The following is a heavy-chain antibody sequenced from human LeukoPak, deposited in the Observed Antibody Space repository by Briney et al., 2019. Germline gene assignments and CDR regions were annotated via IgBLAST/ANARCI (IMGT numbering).Heavy chain of an antibody. J-gene: IGHJ5*01. CDR2: ISGYNGNT. D-gene: IGHD1-26*01. CDR3: ARISSIRGDFTVGVKRWLDS. V-gene: IGHV1-18*01. CDR1: GYTFTLYG. Sequence: GASVKVSCKASGYTFTLYGLTWVRQAPGQGPEWMGWISGYNGNTNYAQKFQGRLTMTRDTSTTTAFMEVRSLRSDDTAVYYCARISSIRGDFTVGVKRWLDSWGQGTLVIVSS.